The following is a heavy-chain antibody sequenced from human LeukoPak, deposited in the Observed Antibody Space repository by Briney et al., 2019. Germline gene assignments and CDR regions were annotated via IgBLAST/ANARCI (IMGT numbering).Heavy chain of an antibody. V-gene: IGHV4-61*01. J-gene: IGHJ1*01. D-gene: IGHD5-12*01. CDR2: IYYSGST. Sequence: PSETLSLTCTVSGASVSSGSYYWSWIRQPPGKGLEWIGYIYYSGSTNYNPSLKSRVTISVDTSKNQFSLKLSSVTAADTAVYYCAGQYSGYDSGAEYFQHWGQGTLVTVSS. CDR1: GASVSSGSYY. CDR3: AGQYSGYDSGAEYFQH.